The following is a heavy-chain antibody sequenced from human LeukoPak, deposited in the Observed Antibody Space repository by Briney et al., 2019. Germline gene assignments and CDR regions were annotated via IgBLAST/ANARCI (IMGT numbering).Heavy chain of an antibody. V-gene: IGHV3-33*01. CDR3: ARQSGDYGDYYYYYGMDV. D-gene: IGHD4-17*01. Sequence: GGSLRLSCAASGFTFSSYGMHWVRQAPGKGLEWVAVIWYDGSNKYYADSVKGRFTISRDNSKNTLYLQMNSLRAEDTAVYYCARQSGDYGDYYYYYGMDVWGQGTTVTVSS. CDR2: IWYDGSNK. J-gene: IGHJ6*02. CDR1: GFTFSSYG.